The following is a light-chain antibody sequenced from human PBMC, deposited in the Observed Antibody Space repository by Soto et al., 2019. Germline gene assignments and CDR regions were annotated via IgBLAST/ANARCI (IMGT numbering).Light chain of an antibody. V-gene: IGLV2-14*01. CDR2: DVS. CDR3: SSYTTSSTRV. Sequence: QSLLTQPASVSGSPGQSITISCTGTSSDVGGYNYVSWYQQHPGKAPKLMIYDVSNRPSGVSYRFSGSKSGNTASLTISGLQAEDEADYYCSSYTTSSTRVFGTGTKVTVL. CDR1: SSDVGGYNY. J-gene: IGLJ1*01.